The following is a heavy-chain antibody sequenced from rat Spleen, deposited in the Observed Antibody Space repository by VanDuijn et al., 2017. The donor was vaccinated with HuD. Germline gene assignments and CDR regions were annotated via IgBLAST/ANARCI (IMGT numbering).Heavy chain of an antibody. J-gene: IGHJ2*01. V-gene: IGHV5-29*01. CDR2: ISAGGDST. CDR3: ARHPDYSNYFDY. CDR1: GFTFSDYG. D-gene: IGHD1-1*01. Sequence: EVQLVESGGGLVQPGRSLKLSCAASGFTFSDYGMAWVRQAPTKGLEWVAYISAGGDSTYYRDSVKGRFTVSRDNAKSTLNLQMDSLRSEDTATYYCARHPDYSNYFDYWGQGVMVTVSS.